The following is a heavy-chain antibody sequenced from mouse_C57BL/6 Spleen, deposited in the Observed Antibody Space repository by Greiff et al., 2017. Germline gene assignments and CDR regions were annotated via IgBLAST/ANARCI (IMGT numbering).Heavy chain of an antibody. J-gene: IGHJ2*01. D-gene: IGHD2-1*01. V-gene: IGHV5-16*01. CDR2: INYDGSST. CDR3: ARGDYYGNLYFDY. CDR1: GFTFSDYY. Sequence: EVKLQESEGGLVQPGSSMKLSCTASGFTFSDYYMAWVRQVPEKGLEWVANINYDGSSTYYLDSLKSRFIISRDNAKNILYLQMSSLKSEDTATYYCARGDYYGNLYFDYWGQGTTLTVSS.